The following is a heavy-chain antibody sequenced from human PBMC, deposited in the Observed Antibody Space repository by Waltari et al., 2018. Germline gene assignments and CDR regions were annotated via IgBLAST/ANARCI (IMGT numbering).Heavy chain of an antibody. CDR2: SSPGYSKT. CDR1: GYNFTNYW. Sequence: EVHLVQSGAEAKEPGEPLKISCKASGYNFTNYWIGWVRQMTGKGLEWMGISSPGYSKTLYSPSFRGQVIISADKSITTAYLQWNSLKASDTAVYYCGRPPIRTNGYYYFDSWGQGALVTVSS. D-gene: IGHD3-22*01. J-gene: IGHJ4*02. V-gene: IGHV5-51*01. CDR3: GRPPIRTNGYYYFDS.